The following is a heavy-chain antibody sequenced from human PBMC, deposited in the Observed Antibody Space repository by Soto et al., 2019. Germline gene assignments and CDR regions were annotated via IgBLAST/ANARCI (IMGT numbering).Heavy chain of an antibody. Sequence: ASVKVSCKASGYTFTSYGISWVRQAPGQGLEWMGWISAYNGNTNYAQKHQGRVTMTTDTSPSPAYIEQRSQRSDDSAVYYCARYFRFLGLPMTTVTPYYYYYMDVWGKGTTVTVSS. CDR2: ISAYNGNT. V-gene: IGHV1-18*01. J-gene: IGHJ6*03. D-gene: IGHD4-4*01. CDR3: ARYFRFLGLPMTTVTPYYYYYMDV. CDR1: GYTFTSYG.